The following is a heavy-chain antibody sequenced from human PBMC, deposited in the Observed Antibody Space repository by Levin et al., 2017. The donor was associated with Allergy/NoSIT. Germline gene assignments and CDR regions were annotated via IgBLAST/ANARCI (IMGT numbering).Heavy chain of an antibody. J-gene: IGHJ4*02. CDR3: ARIPDSSGYYNPFDY. Sequence: QSGGSLRLSCAGSGFIFSGCAMSWVRLAPGKGLEWVSTISGSGGNTYYTDSVKGRFTISRDNSKNTVYLQMNSVRAEDTAVYYCARIPDSSGYYNPFDYWGQGTLVTVSS. V-gene: IGHV3-23*01. CDR2: ISGSGGNT. CDR1: GFIFSGCA. D-gene: IGHD3-22*01.